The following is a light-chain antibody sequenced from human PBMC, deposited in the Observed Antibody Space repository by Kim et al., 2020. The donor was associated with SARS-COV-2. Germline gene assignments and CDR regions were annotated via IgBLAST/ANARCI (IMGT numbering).Light chain of an antibody. J-gene: IGLJ2*01. V-gene: IGLV2-14*03. CDR2: DVS. Sequence: PGHSLTISCTGTHTDIGAYNYVSWYQQHPGQAPRLLIYDVSNRPSGVSNRFSGSKSGNTASLAISGLQTEDEAHYYCSSYTSGSTLFGGGTKVTVL. CDR3: SSYTSGSTL. CDR1: HTDIGAYNY.